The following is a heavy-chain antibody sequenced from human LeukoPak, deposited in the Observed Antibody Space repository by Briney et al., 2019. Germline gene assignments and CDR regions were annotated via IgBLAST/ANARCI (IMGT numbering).Heavy chain of an antibody. J-gene: IGHJ5*02. CDR3: ARVSRNYYDSSGYYYANWFDP. Sequence: SETLSLTCAVYGGSFSGYYWSWIRQPPGKGLEWIGEINHSGSTNYNPSLKSRVTISVDTSKNQFSLKLSSVTDADTAVYYCARVSRNYYDSSGYYYANWFDPWGQGTLVTVSS. CDR2: INHSGST. CDR1: GGSFSGYY. D-gene: IGHD3-22*01. V-gene: IGHV4-34*01.